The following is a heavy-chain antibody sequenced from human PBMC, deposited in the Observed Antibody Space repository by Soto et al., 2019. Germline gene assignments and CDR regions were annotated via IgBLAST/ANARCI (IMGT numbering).Heavy chain of an antibody. CDR3: ARGIAFDY. CDR2: INHSGST. V-gene: IGHV4-34*01. D-gene: IGHD6-13*01. CDR1: GVAMTYGGYS. Sequence: SETLSLTCSVSGVAMTYGGYSWSWIRQPPGKGLEWIGEINHSGSTNYNPSLKSRVTISVDTSKNQFSLKLSSVTAADTAVYYCARGIAFDYWGQGTLVTVSS. J-gene: IGHJ4*02.